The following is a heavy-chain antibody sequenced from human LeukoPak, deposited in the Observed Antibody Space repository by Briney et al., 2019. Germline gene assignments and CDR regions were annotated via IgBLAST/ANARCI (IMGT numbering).Heavy chain of an antibody. V-gene: IGHV3-23*01. CDR2: ISGSGGST. Sequence: HSGGSLRLSCAASGFTFSSYAMSWVRQAPGKGLEWVSAISGSGGSTYYADSVKGRFTISRDNSKNTLYLQMNSLRAEDTAVYYCAKAYSSSWYGIEYYFDYWGQGTLVTVSS. CDR3: AKAYSSSWYGIEYYFDY. D-gene: IGHD6-13*01. CDR1: GFTFSSYA. J-gene: IGHJ4*02.